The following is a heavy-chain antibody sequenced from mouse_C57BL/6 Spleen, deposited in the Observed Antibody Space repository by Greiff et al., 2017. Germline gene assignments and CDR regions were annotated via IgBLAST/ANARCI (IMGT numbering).Heavy chain of an antibody. CDR1: GFSLTSYG. CDR2: LWRCGST. CDR3: AKNDDYDVRGYFDD. D-gene: IGHD2-4*01. J-gene: IGHJ2*01. Sequence: VKLVESGPGLVQPSQSLSITCTVSGFSLTSYGVHWVRQSPGKGLEWLGVLWRCGSTDYNAAFMSRLSITKDNSKSQVFFKMNSLQADDTAIYYCAKNDDYDVRGYFDDWGEGTTLTVS. V-gene: IGHV2-5*01.